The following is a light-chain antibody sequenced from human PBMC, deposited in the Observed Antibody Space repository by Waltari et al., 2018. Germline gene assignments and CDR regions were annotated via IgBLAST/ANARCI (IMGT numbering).Light chain of an antibody. J-gene: IGLJ2*01. V-gene: IGLV2-14*03. CDR1: SSDIGGYDY. CDR3: SSYTSISTSVI. CDR2: DVS. Sequence: HSALTQPASVSGSPGQSITISCTGTSSDIGGYDYVSWYQQHPGKAPTLMIYDVSKRPSGVSNRFSASKSGDTASLTISGLQTEDEADYYCSSYTSISTSVIFGGGTKVTVL.